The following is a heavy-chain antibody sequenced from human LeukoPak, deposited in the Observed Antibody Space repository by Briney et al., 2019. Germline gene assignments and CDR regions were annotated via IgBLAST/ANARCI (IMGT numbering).Heavy chain of an antibody. CDR2: TYYKSKWYN. J-gene: IGHJ4*02. V-gene: IGHV6-1*01. CDR1: GDSVSSKNGA. D-gene: IGHD6-19*01. CDR3: ARDFGTTGWHTFDY. Sequence: SQTLSLTCVVSGDSVSSKNGAWNWIRQSPSRGLEWLGRTYYKSKWYNDYAESMEGRMTISQDTSKNQYSLHLNSVTPDDTAVYYCARDFGTTGWHTFDYWGQGTLVTVSS.